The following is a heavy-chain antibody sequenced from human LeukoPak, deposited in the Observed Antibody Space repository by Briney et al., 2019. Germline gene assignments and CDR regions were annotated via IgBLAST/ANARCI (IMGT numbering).Heavy chain of an antibody. CDR1: GFTFSSYA. D-gene: IGHD3-22*01. CDR2: INSDGSST. J-gene: IGHJ3*01. V-gene: IGHV3-74*01. CDR3: ARDHDDNSGKYNGGALDL. Sequence: GGSLRLSCAASGFTFSSYAMSWVRQAPGKGLVWVSRINSDGSSTSYADSVKGRFTISRDENSLFLQLNSLRVEDTAVYYCARDHDDNSGKYNGGALDLWGQGTVVTVSS.